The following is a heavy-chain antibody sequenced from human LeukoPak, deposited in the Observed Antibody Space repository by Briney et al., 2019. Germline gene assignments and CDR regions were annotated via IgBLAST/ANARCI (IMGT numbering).Heavy chain of an antibody. CDR1: GFTYRRYS. CDR3: TRQPIRFFYYYMDV. V-gene: IGHV3-73*01. Sequence: GGSLRLSCVASGFTYRRYSMNWVRQASGKGLEWVGRIRSKANSYATAYAASVKGRFTISRDDSKNTAYLQMNSLKTEDTAVYYCTRQPIRFFYYYMDVWGKGTTVTVSS. CDR2: IRSKANSYAT. D-gene: IGHD3-3*01. J-gene: IGHJ6*03.